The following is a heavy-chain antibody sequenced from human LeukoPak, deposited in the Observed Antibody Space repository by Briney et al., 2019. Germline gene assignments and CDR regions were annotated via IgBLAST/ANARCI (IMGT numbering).Heavy chain of an antibody. J-gene: IGHJ4*02. CDR1: GGTFSSYP. CDR3: ASVIVATPPGTVFDY. Sequence: SVRVSCKSSGGTFSSYPIRWVRQPPGQGLEWMGGIIPIFGTANYMKNLQGRVTITADESTRTAYREMSSLRSEDTAVYYCASVIVATPPGTVFDYWGQGTLLPLFS. CDR2: IIPIFGTA. D-gene: IGHD5-12*01. V-gene: IGHV1-69*13.